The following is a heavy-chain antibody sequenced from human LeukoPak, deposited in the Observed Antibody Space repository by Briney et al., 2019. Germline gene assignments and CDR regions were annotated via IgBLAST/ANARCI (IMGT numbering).Heavy chain of an antibody. CDR1: GFTFSSYS. CDR2: ISSSSSYI. CDR3: ARSVPYYYGSGSSYYYYYGMDV. J-gene: IGHJ6*02. V-gene: IGHV3-21*01. Sequence: PGGSLRLSCAASGFTFSSYSMNWVRQAPGKGLEWVSSISSSSSYIYYADSVKGRFTISRDNAKNSLYLQMNSLRAEDTSVYYCARSVPYYYGSGSSYYYYYGMDVWGQGTTVTVSS. D-gene: IGHD3-10*01.